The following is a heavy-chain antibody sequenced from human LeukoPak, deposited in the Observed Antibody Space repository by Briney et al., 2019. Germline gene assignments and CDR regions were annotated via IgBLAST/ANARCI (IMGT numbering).Heavy chain of an antibody. J-gene: IGHJ4*02. V-gene: IGHV4-4*07. D-gene: IGHD1-26*01. Sequence: SETLSLTCSVSGGSINNYYWTWIRQPAGKGLEWIGHISTHGSTNYNPSLKSRVSMSVDTSNYHFSLKLSFVTAADTAIYYCARVAQYLVGASSTAFFEYWGQGTLVTVSS. CDR1: GGSINNYY. CDR2: ISTHGST. CDR3: ARVAQYLVGASSTAFFEY.